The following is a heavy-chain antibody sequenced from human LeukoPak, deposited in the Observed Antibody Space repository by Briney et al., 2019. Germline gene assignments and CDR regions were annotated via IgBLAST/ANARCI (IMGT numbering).Heavy chain of an antibody. CDR1: GYTFTGYY. J-gene: IGHJ4*02. Sequence: ASVKVSCKASGYTFTGYYLHWVRQAPGQGLEWMGWINPNSGVTSSAQRFQGRVTMTRDTSINTAYMEVSRLRSDDTAVFYCPRDLAMYSPDLDYWGQGTLVTVSS. D-gene: IGHD1-26*01. CDR3: PRDLAMYSPDLDY. CDR2: INPNSGVT. V-gene: IGHV1-2*02.